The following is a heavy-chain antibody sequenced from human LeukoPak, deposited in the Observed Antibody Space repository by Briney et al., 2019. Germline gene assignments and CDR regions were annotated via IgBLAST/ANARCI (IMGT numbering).Heavy chain of an antibody. J-gene: IGHJ4*02. CDR3: TRDTDFGSPTNYFDH. V-gene: IGHV3-43*01. D-gene: IGHD3-10*01. CDR2: ISWEGQTT. CDR1: GFTFYDFA. Sequence: GGSLRLSCAASGFTFYDFAMHWVRQAPGKGVEGVSLISWEGQTTFYADSVRGGFTISRDNSKTSLYLQMNSLTTDDTAFYYCTRDTDFGSPTNYFDHWGQGTLVSVSS.